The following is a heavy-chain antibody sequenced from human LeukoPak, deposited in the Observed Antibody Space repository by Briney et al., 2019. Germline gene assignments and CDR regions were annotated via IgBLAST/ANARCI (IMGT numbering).Heavy chain of an antibody. V-gene: IGHV4-34*01. CDR3: ARGHGGIAALSWFDP. CDR2: INHRGST. Sequence: SETLSLTCAVYGGSFSGYYWSWIRQPPGKGLEWIGEINHRGSTNYNPSLKSRVTISVDTSKNQFSLKLSSVTAADTAVYYCARGHGGIAALSWFDPWGQGTLVTVSS. CDR1: GGSFSGYY. J-gene: IGHJ5*02. D-gene: IGHD6-6*01.